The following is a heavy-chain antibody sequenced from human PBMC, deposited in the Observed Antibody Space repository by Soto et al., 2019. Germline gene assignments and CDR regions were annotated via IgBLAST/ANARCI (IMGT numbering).Heavy chain of an antibody. J-gene: IGHJ6*02. CDR2: IDWDDDK. V-gene: IGHV2-70*13. Sequence: ESGPALVNRXQTLTLNCTLSGFSPGTSGMSVTSMGQPPGKALEWLALIDWDDDKFYNTSLKTRLTISKDTSKNQVVLTMTNMDPVDTATYYCARIRKDTPTCMDVWGQGTTVTVSS. CDR1: GFSPGTSGMS. CDR3: ARIRKDTPTCMDV. D-gene: IGHD5-18*01.